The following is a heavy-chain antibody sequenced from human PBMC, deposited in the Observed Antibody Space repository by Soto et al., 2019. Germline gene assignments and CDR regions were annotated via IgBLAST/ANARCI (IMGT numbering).Heavy chain of an antibody. V-gene: IGHV3-30*18. CDR2: ISYEGSHT. D-gene: IGHD2-15*01. CDR3: AKEVHCGGGSCSRSEGVDY. Sequence: QVQLVESGGGVVQPGRSLRLSCAASGFIFSSYGMHWVRQAPGKGLEWVAVISYEGSHTYYADSVKGRFTITRDNSKNTLYLQMNSLRPENTAVYYCAKEVHCGGGSCSRSEGVDYWGQGTLLNVSS. J-gene: IGHJ4*02. CDR1: GFIFSSYG.